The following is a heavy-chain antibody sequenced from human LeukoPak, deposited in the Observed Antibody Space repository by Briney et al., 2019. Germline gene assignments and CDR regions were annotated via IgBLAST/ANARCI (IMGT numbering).Heavy chain of an antibody. D-gene: IGHD6-25*01. CDR3: ARGGAASFDI. J-gene: IGHJ3*02. CDR2: TRENGDEK. Sequence: GESLRLSCAASGFTFSGFWMSWVRQAPGKGLEWVANTRENGDEKSYADAVKGRFTISRDNAKNSLYLQMNSLRAEDTAVYYCARGGAASFDIWGQGTMVIVSS. V-gene: IGHV3-7*05. CDR1: GFTFSGFW.